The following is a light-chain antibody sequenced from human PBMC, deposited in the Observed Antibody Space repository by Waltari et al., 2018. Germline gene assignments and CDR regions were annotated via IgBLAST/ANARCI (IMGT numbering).Light chain of an antibody. J-gene: IGLJ2*01. V-gene: IGLV3-19*01. CDR3: NSRDSSGNHLV. Sequence: SSELTQDPAVSVALGQTVRITCQGASLRTYYASWYQHKAGQAPILVIYDKHTRPSGIPDRFSGSNSGNTASLTITGAQAEDEADYYCNSRDSSGNHLVFGGGTKLTVL. CDR1: SLRTYY. CDR2: DKH.